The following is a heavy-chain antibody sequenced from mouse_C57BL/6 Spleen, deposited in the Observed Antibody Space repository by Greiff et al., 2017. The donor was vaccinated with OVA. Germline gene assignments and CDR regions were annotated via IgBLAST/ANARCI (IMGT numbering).Heavy chain of an antibody. V-gene: IGHV5-17*01. CDR2: ISSGSSTI. Sequence: EVMLVESGGGLVKPGGSLKLSCAASGFTFSDYGMHWVRQAPEKGLEWVAYISSGSSTIYYADTVKGRFTISRDNAKNTLFLQMTSLRSEDTAMYYCARDDYDDPYYAMDYWGQGTSVTVSS. CDR3: ARDDYDDPYYAMDY. D-gene: IGHD2-4*01. J-gene: IGHJ4*01. CDR1: GFTFSDYG.